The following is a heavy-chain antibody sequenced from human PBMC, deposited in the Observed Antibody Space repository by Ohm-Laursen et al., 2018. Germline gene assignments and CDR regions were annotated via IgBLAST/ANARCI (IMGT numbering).Heavy chain of an antibody. CDR1: GYTFTGYY. V-gene: IGHV1-46*01. J-gene: IGHJ4*02. Sequence: SSVKVSCKASGYTFTGYYMHWVRQAPGQGLEWMGIINTGGGSTSHAQKFQGRLTMTRDTSTSTVYMELSSLRSEDTAMYYCARGQPIDFWGQGTLVTVSS. CDR2: INTGGGST. CDR3: ARGQPIDF.